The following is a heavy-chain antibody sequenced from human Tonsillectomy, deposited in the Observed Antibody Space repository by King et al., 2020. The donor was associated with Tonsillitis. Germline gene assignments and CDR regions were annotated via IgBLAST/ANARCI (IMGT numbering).Heavy chain of an antibody. V-gene: IGHV3-11*01. CDR3: SRHHWGAQENFDL. CDR2: ISSGGGTI. Sequence: VQLVESGGGLVKPGGSLRLSCAASGFTFSNYYMSWIRQAPGKGLEWISSISSGGGTIFYADSMKGRFTISRDNAKNSMYLQMSSLRVEDTAVYYCSRHHWGAQENFDLWGHGALVTVSS. J-gene: IGHJ4*01. CDR1: GFTFSNYY. D-gene: IGHD3/OR15-3a*01.